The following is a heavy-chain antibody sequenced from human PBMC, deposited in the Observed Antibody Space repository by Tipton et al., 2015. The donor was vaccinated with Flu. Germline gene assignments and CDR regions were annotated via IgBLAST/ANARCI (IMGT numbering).Heavy chain of an antibody. CDR2: IKQDGSEK. J-gene: IGHJ6*02. D-gene: IGHD3-3*01. Sequence: SLRLSCAASTFTSSYYWMSWVRQTPGKGLEWVANIKQDGSEKYYVDSVKGRFTISRDNAKNSLYLQMNSLRAEDTAVYYCARDHPPSITVLGEITDYFGMDVWGQGTTVTVSS. CDR3: ARDHPPSITVLGEITDYFGMDV. CDR1: TFTSSYYW. V-gene: IGHV3-7*03.